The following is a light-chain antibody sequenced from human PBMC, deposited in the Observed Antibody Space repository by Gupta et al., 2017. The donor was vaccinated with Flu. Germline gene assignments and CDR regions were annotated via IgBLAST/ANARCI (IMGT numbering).Light chain of an antibody. Sequence: QSALTQPASVSGSPGQSTNISCTGTSSDIGTYNYVSWYQQYPGRAPKLMIYDVRNRPSGISDRFSGSKSGNTASLTISGLQAEDEADYYCSSYSATGALALFGGGTKVTVL. CDR1: SSDIGTYNY. CDR3: SSYSATGALAL. J-gene: IGLJ2*01. V-gene: IGLV2-14*03. CDR2: DVR.